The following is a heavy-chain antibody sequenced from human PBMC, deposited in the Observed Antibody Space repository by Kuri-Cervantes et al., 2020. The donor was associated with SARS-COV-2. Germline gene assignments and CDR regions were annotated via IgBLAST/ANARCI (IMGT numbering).Heavy chain of an antibody. CDR3: ARDPLTHFYGSGSYPHY. V-gene: IGHV3-30-3*01. CDR1: GFSFGSYA. D-gene: IGHD3-10*01. J-gene: IGHJ4*02. CDR2: ISYDGSNE. Sequence: GESLKISCVGSGFSFGSYAMHWVRQAPGRGLEWVAIISYDGSNEYCADSVKGRFTISRDNTKSTLFLQMNRVRTEDTAVYYRARDPLTHFYGSGSYPHYWGQGVLVTVSS.